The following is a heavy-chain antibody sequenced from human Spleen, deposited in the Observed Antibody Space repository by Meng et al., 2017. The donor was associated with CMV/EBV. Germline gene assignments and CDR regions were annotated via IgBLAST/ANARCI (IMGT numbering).Heavy chain of an antibody. D-gene: IGHD1-7*01. Sequence: LRLQESGQGLSKPSETLSLTCTVSGGSISSSSYYWGWIRQPPGKGLEWIGSIYYSGSTYYNPSLKSRVTISVDTSKNQFSLKLSSVTAADTAVYYCARGRINWNYGIDYWGQGTLVTVSS. CDR2: IYYSGST. J-gene: IGHJ4*02. V-gene: IGHV4-39*07. CDR3: ARGRINWNYGIDY. CDR1: GGSISSSSYY.